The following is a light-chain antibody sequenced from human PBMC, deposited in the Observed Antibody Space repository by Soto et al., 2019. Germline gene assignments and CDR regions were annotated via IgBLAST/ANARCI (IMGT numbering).Light chain of an antibody. CDR1: SSNIGSNY. CDR3: AAWDDSLSGRGV. J-gene: IGLJ3*02. V-gene: IGLV1-47*01. CDR2: RND. Sequence: QSVLTQPPSASGTPGQRVTISCSGSSSNIGSNYVYWYQQLPGTAPKLLIYRNDQRPSGVPDRLSGSKSGTSASLAISGLRSEDEADDYCAAWDDSLSGRGVFGGGTKLTVL.